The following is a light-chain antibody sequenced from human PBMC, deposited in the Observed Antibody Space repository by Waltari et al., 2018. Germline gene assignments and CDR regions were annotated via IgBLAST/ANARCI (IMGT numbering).Light chain of an antibody. CDR3: QQYDISPLT. CDR2: GAS. CDR1: QTVRTTY. V-gene: IGKV3-20*01. Sequence: EIVLTQSPGTLSLSPGERATLSCRASQTVRTTYLAWYQQKPGQAPTLLIYGASSRATGIPDRFSVSGSGTDFSLTISSLGPEDFAVYYCQQYDISPLTFGGGTKVEIK. J-gene: IGKJ4*01.